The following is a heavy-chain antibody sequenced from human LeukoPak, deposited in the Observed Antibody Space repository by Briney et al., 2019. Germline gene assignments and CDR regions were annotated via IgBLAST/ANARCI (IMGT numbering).Heavy chain of an antibody. D-gene: IGHD3-3*01. Sequence: SETLSLTCTVSGYSISSGYYWGWIRQPPGKGLEWIGSIYHSGSTYYNPSLKSRVTISVDTSKNQFSLKLSSVTAADTAVYYCARSGYDFWSGPHAFDIWGQGTMVTVSS. CDR1: GYSISSGYY. CDR2: IYHSGST. CDR3: ARSGYDFWSGPHAFDI. V-gene: IGHV4-38-2*02. J-gene: IGHJ3*02.